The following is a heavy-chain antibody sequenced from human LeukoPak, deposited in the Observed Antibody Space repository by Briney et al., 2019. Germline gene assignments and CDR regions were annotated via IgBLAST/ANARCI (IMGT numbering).Heavy chain of an antibody. J-gene: IGHJ4*02. CDR1: GYTLGDYD. V-gene: IGHV3-20*03. CDR2: INWNGNDI. Sequence: GEALRLSFSVSGYTLGDYDSSWGRQIPGRVVEWVSNINWNGNDIDYADSLRGRFTISTDKPKNSLYLQMNSLRAEDTAVYYCARTLIEYSVSSCYFDYWGPGTLVTVSS. CDR3: ARTLIEYSVSSCYFDY. D-gene: IGHD6-6*01.